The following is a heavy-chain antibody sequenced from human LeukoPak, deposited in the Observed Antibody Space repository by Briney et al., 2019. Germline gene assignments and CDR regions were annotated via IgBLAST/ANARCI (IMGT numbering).Heavy chain of an antibody. CDR3: ASLGYCSSTSCYTEYNWFDP. D-gene: IGHD2-2*02. J-gene: IGHJ5*02. Sequence: SETLSLTCTVSGGSISSYYWSWIRQPAGKGLEWIGRIYTSGSTNYNPSLKSRVTMSVDTSKNQFSLKLSSVTAADTAVYYCASLGYCSSTSCYTEYNWFDPWGQGTLVTVSS. CDR2: IYTSGST. V-gene: IGHV4-4*07. CDR1: GGSISSYY.